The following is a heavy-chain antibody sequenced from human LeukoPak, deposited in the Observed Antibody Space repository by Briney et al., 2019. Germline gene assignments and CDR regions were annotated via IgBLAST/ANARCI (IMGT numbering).Heavy chain of an antibody. Sequence: PGGSLRLSCAASGFSIRSNYMSWARQAPGKGLEWVSIVYASGNTYYSDSVKGRFTISRDNSKNTLYLQMNSLRAEDTAVYYCAREDLVLHYFDYWGQGTLVTVSS. J-gene: IGHJ4*02. V-gene: IGHV3-53*01. D-gene: IGHD6-6*01. CDR2: VYASGNT. CDR1: GFSIRSNY. CDR3: AREDLVLHYFDY.